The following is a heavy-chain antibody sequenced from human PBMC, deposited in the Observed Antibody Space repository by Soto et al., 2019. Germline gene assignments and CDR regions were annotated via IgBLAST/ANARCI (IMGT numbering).Heavy chain of an antibody. CDR2: LNYGGTT. V-gene: IGHV4-39*01. Sequence: ETLSLTCSVSGASMTSSIYYWAWIRQAPGKGLEWIGSLNYGGTTYHSPSLEGRVTMSVDTSKKEFSLNVISVTAADTAIYYCARQSYFDGAGYYLGWFDPWGQGTLVTVSS. D-gene: IGHD3-22*01. J-gene: IGHJ5*02. CDR3: ARQSYFDGAGYYLGWFDP. CDR1: GASMTSSIYY.